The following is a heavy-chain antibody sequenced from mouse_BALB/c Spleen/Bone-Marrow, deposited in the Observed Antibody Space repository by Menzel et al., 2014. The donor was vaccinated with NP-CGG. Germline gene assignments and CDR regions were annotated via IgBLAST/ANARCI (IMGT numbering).Heavy chain of an antibody. V-gene: IGHV4-1*02. CDR1: GFDFSGFW. CDR3: ARLGYYGGFAY. Sequence: EVKVVESGGGLVQPGGSLKLSCAASGFDFSGFWMGWVRQAPGKGLEWIGEINPDSYTINYTPSLKDRFIISRDYAKNTLYLQMNKVRSEDTALYYCARLGYYGGFAYWGQGTLVTVSA. CDR2: INPDSYTI. D-gene: IGHD2-3*01. J-gene: IGHJ3*01.